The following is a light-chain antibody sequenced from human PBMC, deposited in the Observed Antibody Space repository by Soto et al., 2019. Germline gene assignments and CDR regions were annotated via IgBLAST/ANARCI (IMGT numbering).Light chain of an antibody. V-gene: IGKV1-5*03. J-gene: IGKJ1*01. CDR2: TAS. CDR1: QTISSW. Sequence: DIQMTQSPSTLSGSVGDRVTITCRASQTISSWLAWYQQLPGKAPMLLIYTASTLKSGVPSRFSGSGSGTEFTLTISSLQPDDFATYYCQHYNSYSEAFGQGTKVDIK. CDR3: QHYNSYSEA.